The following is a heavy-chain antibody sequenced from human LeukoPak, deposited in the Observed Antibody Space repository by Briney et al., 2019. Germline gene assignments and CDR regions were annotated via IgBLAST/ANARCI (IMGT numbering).Heavy chain of an antibody. D-gene: IGHD2-2*01. CDR1: GGSISNYY. CDR3: ARVRYCSTNRCYDREFDN. Sequence: PSETLSLTCTVSGGSISNYYWSWIRQPPGKGLEWIGYIYYSGNTNYNPSLKSRVTISVDTSKNQFSLKLNSVTAADTAVYYCARVRYCSTNRCYDREFDNWGQGTVDTVSS. CDR2: IYYSGNT. V-gene: IGHV4-59*01. J-gene: IGHJ4*02.